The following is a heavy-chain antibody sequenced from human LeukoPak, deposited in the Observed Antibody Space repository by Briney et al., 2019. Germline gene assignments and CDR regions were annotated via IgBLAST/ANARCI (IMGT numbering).Heavy chain of an antibody. CDR1: GGTFSSYA. V-gene: IGHV1-18*01. Sequence: ASVKVSCKASGGTFSSYAISWVRQAPGQGLEWMGWISAYNGNTNYAQKLQGRVTMTTDTSTSTAYMELRSLRSDDTAVYYCARNDYDILTGYLLDYWGQGTLVTVSS. J-gene: IGHJ4*02. CDR2: ISAYNGNT. CDR3: ARNDYDILTGYLLDY. D-gene: IGHD3-9*01.